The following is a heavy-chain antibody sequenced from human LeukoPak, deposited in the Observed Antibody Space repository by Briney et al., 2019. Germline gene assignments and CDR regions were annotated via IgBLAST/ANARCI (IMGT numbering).Heavy chain of an antibody. D-gene: IGHD2-2*01. V-gene: IGHV4-59*01. CDR3: ARDYASTFYDYYGMDV. CDR1: GGSISSYY. CDR2: IYYSGST. J-gene: IGHJ6*04. Sequence: SETLSLTCTVSGGSISSYYWSWIRQPPGKGLEWIGYIYYSGSTNYNSSLKSRVTISVDTSKNQFSLKLSSVTAADTAVYYCARDYASTFYDYYGMDVWGKGTTVTVSS.